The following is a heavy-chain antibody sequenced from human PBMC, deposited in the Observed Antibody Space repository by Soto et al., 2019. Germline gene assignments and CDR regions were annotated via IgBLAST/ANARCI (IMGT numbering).Heavy chain of an antibody. D-gene: IGHD1-20*01. Sequence: PSQTLSLTCAISGDSVSSNSAAWNWIRQSPSRGLEWLGRTYYRSKWYNDYAESVKSRITINPDTSKNQFSLHLNSVTPEDTAVYYCARMAPGGNWNPPGPFDYWGQGTLVTVSS. J-gene: IGHJ4*02. CDR1: GDSVSSNSAA. CDR3: ARMAPGGNWNPPGPFDY. CDR2: TYYRSKWYN. V-gene: IGHV6-1*01.